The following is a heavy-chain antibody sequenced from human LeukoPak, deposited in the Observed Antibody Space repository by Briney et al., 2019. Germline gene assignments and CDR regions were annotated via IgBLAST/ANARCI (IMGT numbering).Heavy chain of an antibody. V-gene: IGHV3-23*01. J-gene: IGHJ4*02. CDR2: ISGSGGST. CDR3: AKVHRAYDYDSGSYYDSGFDY. CDR1: GFTFSSYA. D-gene: IGHD3-10*01. Sequence: GGSLRLSCAASGFTFSSYAMSWVRQAPGKGLEWVSNISGSGGSTYYADSVKGRFTISRGNSKNTLYLQMNSLRAEDTAIYYCAKVHRAYDYDSGSYYDSGFDYWGQGTLVTVSS.